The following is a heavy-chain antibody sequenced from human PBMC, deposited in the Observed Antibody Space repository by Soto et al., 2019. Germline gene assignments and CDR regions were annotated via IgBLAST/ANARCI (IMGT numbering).Heavy chain of an antibody. CDR3: ARDTYPITIFGVVTPPAGMDV. Sequence: ASVKVSFKASGYTFTSYYMHWVRQAPGQGLEWMGIINPSGGSTSYAQKFQGRVTMTRDTSTSTVYMELSSLRSEDTAVYYCARDTYPITIFGVVTPPAGMDVWGQGTTVTVSS. V-gene: IGHV1-46*01. CDR2: INPSGGST. D-gene: IGHD3-3*01. J-gene: IGHJ6*02. CDR1: GYTFTSYY.